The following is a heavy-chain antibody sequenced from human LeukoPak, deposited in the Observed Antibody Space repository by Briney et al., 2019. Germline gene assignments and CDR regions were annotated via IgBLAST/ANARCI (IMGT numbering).Heavy chain of an antibody. V-gene: IGHV3-7*01. J-gene: IGHJ4*02. CDR3: ALNPIFGVVITSKIDY. D-gene: IGHD3-3*01. CDR1: GFTFSSYW. CDR2: IKQDGSEK. Sequence: GGCLRLSCAASGFTFSSYWMSWVRQAPGKGLEWVADIKQDGSEKYYVDSVKGRFTISRDNAKNSLYLQMNSLRAKDTAVYYCALNPIFGVVITSKIDYWGQGTLVTVSS.